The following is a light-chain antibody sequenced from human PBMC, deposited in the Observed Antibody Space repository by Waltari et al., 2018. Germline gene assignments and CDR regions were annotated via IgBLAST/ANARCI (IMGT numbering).Light chain of an antibody. V-gene: IGLV3-10*01. CDR1: ALPKSY. J-gene: IGLJ3*02. CDR2: EDS. CDR3: YSADIGGHHRV. Sequence: SYELTQPPSVSVSPGQTARITCSGDALPKSYTYGYQQKSGQVPVLVIFEDSQRPSGIPESFSGSSSGTMATLSINGAQVEDEGDYYCYSADIGGHHRVFGGGTKLTIL.